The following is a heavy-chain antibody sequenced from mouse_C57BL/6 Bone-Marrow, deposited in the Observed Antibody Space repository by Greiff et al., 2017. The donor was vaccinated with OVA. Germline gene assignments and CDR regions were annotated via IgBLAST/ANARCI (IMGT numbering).Heavy chain of an antibody. J-gene: IGHJ2*01. CDR3: ARGYYYGSSYDY. Sequence: QVQLQQPGAELVKPGASVKLSCKASGYTFTSYWMHWVKPRPGQGLEWIGMIHPNSGSTNYNEKFKSKATLTVDKSSSTAYMQLSSLTSEDSAVYYCARGYYYGSSYDYWGQGTTLTVSS. CDR1: GYTFTSYW. CDR2: IHPNSGST. D-gene: IGHD1-1*01. V-gene: IGHV1-64*01.